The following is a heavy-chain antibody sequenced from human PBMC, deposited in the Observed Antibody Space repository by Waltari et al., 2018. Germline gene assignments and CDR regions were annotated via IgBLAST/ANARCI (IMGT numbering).Heavy chain of an antibody. V-gene: IGHV3-30-3*01. J-gene: IGHJ4*02. CDR2: ISYDGSNK. CDR3: AREYGDSSGYFDY. CDR1: RHTFSNYP. D-gene: IGHD4-17*01. Sequence: QVQLVESGGCVVQPGRSLRLSCAASRHTFSNYPMHWVGLAPGKGLEWVAVISYDGSNKYYADSVMGRFTISRDNSKNTLYLQMNSLRAEDTAVYYCAREYGDSSGYFDYWGQGTLVTVSS.